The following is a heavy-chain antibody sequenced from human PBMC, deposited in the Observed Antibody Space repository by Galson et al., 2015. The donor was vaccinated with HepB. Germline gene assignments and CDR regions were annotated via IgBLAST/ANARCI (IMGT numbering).Heavy chain of an antibody. V-gene: IGHV1-18*04. D-gene: IGHD3-22*01. CDR3: ARETYYYDYSGAIRHLDY. J-gene: IGHJ4*02. CDR1: GYTFTSYY. Sequence: SVKVSCKASGYTFTSYYITWVRQAPGQGLEWMGWISGYNGDTNYAQKFQGRVTMTTDTSTTTAYMELRSLRSDDTAVYYCARETYYYDYSGAIRHLDYWGQGTLVTVSS. CDR2: ISGYNGDT.